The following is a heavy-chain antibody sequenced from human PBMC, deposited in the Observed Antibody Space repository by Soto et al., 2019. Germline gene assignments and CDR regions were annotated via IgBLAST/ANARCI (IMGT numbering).Heavy chain of an antibody. D-gene: IGHD2-15*01. CDR3: ARVPSSSGRAHSDY. CDR2: ISYDGSNK. J-gene: IGHJ4*02. V-gene: IGHV3-30-3*01. CDR1: GFTFSSYA. Sequence: QVQLVESGGGVVQPGRSLRLSCAASGFTFSSYAMQWVRQAPGKGLEWVAVISYDGSNKYYADSVKGRFTISRDNSKNTLYLQMNSLRAEDTAVYYCARVPSSSGRAHSDYWGQGTLVTVCS.